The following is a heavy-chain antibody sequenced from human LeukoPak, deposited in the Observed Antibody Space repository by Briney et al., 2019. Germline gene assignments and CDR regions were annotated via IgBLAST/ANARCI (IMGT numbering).Heavy chain of an antibody. CDR1: GFSLSTSGVG. CDR2: IYWDDDK. Sequence: SGPTLVNPTQTLTLTCTFSGFSLSTSGVGVGWIRQPPGEALEWLALIYWDDDKRYSPSLKSRLTITKDTSKNQVVLTMTNMDPVDTATYYCAHRMNYYDSSGYNRGHFDYWGQGTLVTVSS. D-gene: IGHD3-22*01. J-gene: IGHJ4*02. CDR3: AHRMNYYDSSGYNRGHFDY. V-gene: IGHV2-5*02.